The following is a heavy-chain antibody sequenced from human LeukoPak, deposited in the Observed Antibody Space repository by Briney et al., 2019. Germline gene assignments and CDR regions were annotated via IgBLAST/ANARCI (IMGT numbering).Heavy chain of an antibody. J-gene: IGHJ6*02. D-gene: IGHD3-22*01. Sequence: KTSETLSLTCTVSGGSISSYYWSWIRQPPGKGLEWIGYIYYSGSTNYNPSLESRVTISVDTSKNQFSLKLTSVTAADTAVYYCAREPYDSSGQYGMDVWGQGTTVTVSS. CDR3: AREPYDSSGQYGMDV. V-gene: IGHV4-59*01. CDR2: IYYSGST. CDR1: GGSISSYY.